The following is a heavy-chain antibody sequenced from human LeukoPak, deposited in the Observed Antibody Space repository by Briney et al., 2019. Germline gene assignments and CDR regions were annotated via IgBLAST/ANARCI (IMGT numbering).Heavy chain of an antibody. J-gene: IGHJ5*02. CDR2: ISSSGSTI. V-gene: IGHV3-48*03. Sequence: GGSLRLSCAASGFTFSSYEMNWVRQAPGKGLEWVSYISSSGSTIYYADSVKGRFTISRDNAKNSLYLQMNSLRAEDTAVYYCAKQADSSGYYEPGWFDPWGQGTLVTVSS. CDR3: AKQADSSGYYEPGWFDP. CDR1: GFTFSSYE. D-gene: IGHD3-22*01.